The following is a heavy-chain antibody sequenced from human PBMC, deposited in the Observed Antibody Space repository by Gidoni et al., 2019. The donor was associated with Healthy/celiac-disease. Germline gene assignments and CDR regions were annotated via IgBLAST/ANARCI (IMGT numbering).Heavy chain of an antibody. Sequence: QVQLVESGGGVVQPGRSLRLSCAASGFTFSSYGMHWVRQAPGKGLEWVAVIWYDGSNKYYADSVKGRFTISRDNSKNTLYLQMNSRRAEDTAVYYCARGGWELRNFDYWGQGTLVTVSS. CDR3: ARGGWELRNFDY. CDR1: GFTFSSYG. V-gene: IGHV3-33*01. CDR2: IWYDGSNK. J-gene: IGHJ4*02. D-gene: IGHD1-26*01.